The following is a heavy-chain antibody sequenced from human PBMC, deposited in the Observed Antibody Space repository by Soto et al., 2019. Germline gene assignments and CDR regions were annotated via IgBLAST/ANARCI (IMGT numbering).Heavy chain of an antibody. CDR1: GFTFDDYA. CDR3: AKSIFSPYNWKPYGMDV. CDR2: INWNSGSI. D-gene: IGHD1-20*01. V-gene: IGHV3-9*01. Sequence: GGSLRLSCAASGFTFDDYAMHWVRQVPGKGLEWVSGINWNSGSIGYGDSVKGRFAISRDNSKNTLYLQMNSLRAEDTAVYYCAKSIFSPYNWKPYGMDVWGQGTTVTVSS. J-gene: IGHJ6*02.